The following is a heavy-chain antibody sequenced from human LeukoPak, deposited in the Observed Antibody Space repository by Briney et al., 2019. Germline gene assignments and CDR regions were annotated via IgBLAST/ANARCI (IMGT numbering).Heavy chain of an antibody. CDR1: GFTFDDYA. CDR2: ISWNSGSI. D-gene: IGHD3-22*01. CDR3: AKDTYYDSSGYFDY. J-gene: IGHJ4*02. V-gene: IGHV3-9*01. Sequence: GGSLRLSCAASGFTFDDYAMHWVRQAPGKGLEWVSGISWNSGSIGYADSVKGRFTISRDNAKNSLYLQMNSLRAEDTALYYCAKDTYYDSSGYFDYWGQGTLVTVSS.